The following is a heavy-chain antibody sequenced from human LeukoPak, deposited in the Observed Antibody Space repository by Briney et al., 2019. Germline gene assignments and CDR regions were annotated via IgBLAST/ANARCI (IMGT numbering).Heavy chain of an antibody. D-gene: IGHD3-22*01. CDR2: ISGDEIWT. CDR3: AREYNSGPKQTDAFDI. CDR1: GFTLSNHW. V-gene: IGHV3-74*01. Sequence: PGGSLRLSRAASGFTLSNHWMHWVRQAPGKGLVWVSRISGDEIWTSYADSVKGRFIISRDNAKDTLYLQMNSLRTEDTAVYYCAREYNSGPKQTDAFDIWGQGTMVTASS. J-gene: IGHJ3*02.